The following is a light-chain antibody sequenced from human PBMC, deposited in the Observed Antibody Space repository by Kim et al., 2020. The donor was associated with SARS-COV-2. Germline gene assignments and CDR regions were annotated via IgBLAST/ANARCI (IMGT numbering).Light chain of an antibody. CDR3: QQYNNYPLT. V-gene: IGKV1-16*02. Sequence: DIQMTQSPSSLSASVGDRVTITCRASQAISNSLTWFQQKPGKAPKSLIYGASTLQRGVPSKFSGSESGTDFTLTISSLQPEDSATYYCQQYNNYPLTFGGGTKVDIK. J-gene: IGKJ4*01. CDR2: GAS. CDR1: QAISNS.